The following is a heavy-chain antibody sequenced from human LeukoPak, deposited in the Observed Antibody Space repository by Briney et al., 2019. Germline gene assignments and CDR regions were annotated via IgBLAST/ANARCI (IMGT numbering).Heavy chain of an antibody. CDR3: AAPSGPTYYSPVDF. CDR1: GAPITTSNHY. CDR2: IYYSGHT. Sequence: SETLSLTCTVAGAPITTSNHYWGWIRQTPGKTLEWIANIYYSGHTLYNPSLKSRALISVDTSSNQFSLRLTSVTAADTAVYYCAAPSGPTYYSPVDFWGQGTSVSVSS. V-gene: IGHV4-39*01. D-gene: IGHD1-26*01. J-gene: IGHJ4*02.